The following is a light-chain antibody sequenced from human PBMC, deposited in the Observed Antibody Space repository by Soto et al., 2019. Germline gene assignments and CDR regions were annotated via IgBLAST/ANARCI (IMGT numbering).Light chain of an antibody. CDR3: QQYGNSPLT. CDR2: GAS. J-gene: IGKJ4*01. CDR1: QSVTSNY. Sequence: EIVLTQSPGTLSLSPGERVTLSCRASQSVTSNYLAWYQQKPGQAPGLLIHGASSRATGIPDRFSGRGSGTDFTLTISRLEPEDSAVYYCQQYGNSPLTFVGGTKVEIK. V-gene: IGKV3-20*01.